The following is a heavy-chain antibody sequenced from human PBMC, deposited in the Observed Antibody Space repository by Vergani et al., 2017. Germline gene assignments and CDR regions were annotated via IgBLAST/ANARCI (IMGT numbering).Heavy chain of an antibody. CDR1: GDSISSGAYY. J-gene: IGHJ2*01. D-gene: IGHD6-13*01. V-gene: IGHV4-31*03. CDR2: IYYSGVT. Sequence: QVQLQESGPGLVKPSQTLSLTCTVPGDSISSGAYYWSWIRQHPGKGLEWIGYIYYSGVTYYHPSLKSRVTISIDTSKNQFSLKLTSLTAADTAVYYCARARGIEAACWYFDLWGRGTLVTVSS. CDR3: ARARGIEAACWYFDL.